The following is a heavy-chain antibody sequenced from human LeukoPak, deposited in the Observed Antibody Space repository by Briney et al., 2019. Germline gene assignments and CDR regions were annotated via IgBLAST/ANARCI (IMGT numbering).Heavy chain of an antibody. V-gene: IGHV1-8*01. D-gene: IGHD3-10*01. J-gene: IGHJ3*02. Sequence: AAVKVSCKASGYTFTSYDINWVRQATGQGLEWMGWMNPNSGNTGYAQKFQGRVTMTRNTSIRTAYMELSRLRSDDTAVYYCAVGVRGSGSYQIWGHAFDIWGQGTMVTVSS. CDR2: MNPNSGNT. CDR3: AVGVRGSGSYQIWGHAFDI. CDR1: GYTFTSYD.